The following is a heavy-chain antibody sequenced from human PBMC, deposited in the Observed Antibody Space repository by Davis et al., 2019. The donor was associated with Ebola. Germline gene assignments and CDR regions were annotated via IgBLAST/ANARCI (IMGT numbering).Heavy chain of an antibody. Sequence: PGRSLRPSCPASGFAVSTNHMSWVRQAPGEGLEWVSVLDSGATTNYADSVKGRFTISRDNSRNTVYLQMNSLRAEDTAVYYCARVRAPYYFDYWGQGTLVTVSS. CDR2: LDSGATT. CDR1: GFAVSTNH. J-gene: IGHJ4*02. CDR3: ARVRAPYYFDY. V-gene: IGHV3-53*01.